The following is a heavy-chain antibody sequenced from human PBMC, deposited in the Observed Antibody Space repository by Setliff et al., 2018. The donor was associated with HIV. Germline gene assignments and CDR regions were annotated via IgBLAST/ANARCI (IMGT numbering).Heavy chain of an antibody. D-gene: IGHD5-12*01. CDR1: GFTFNSYS. V-gene: IGHV3-48*04. CDR2: ISSSSTTI. J-gene: IGHJ4*02. Sequence: PGESLKISCAASGFTFNSYSMNWVRQAPGKGLEWISYISSSSTTIYYADSVKGRFTISRDNSKNTMYLQMNTLRVEDTAVYYCARDPPGSGFHLDYWGQGTPVTVSS. CDR3: ARDPPGSGFHLDY.